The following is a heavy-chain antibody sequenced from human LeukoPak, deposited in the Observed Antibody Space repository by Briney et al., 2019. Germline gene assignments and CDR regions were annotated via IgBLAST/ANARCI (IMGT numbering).Heavy chain of an antibody. CDR1: GFTFSSYS. D-gene: IGHD5-18*01. V-gene: IGHV3-21*01. Sequence: PGGSLRLSCAASGFTFSSYSMNWVRQARGKGLEWVSSISSSSSYIYYADSVKGRFTISRDNAKNSLYLQMNSLRAEDTAVYYCARGVIQLKLRGDFDYWGQGTLVTVSS. CDR2: ISSSSSYI. J-gene: IGHJ4*02. CDR3: ARGVIQLKLRGDFDY.